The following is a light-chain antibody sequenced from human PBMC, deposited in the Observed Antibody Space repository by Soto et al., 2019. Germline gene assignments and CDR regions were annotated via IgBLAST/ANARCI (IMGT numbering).Light chain of an antibody. CDR2: DTS. CDR1: QSISSY. J-gene: IGKJ3*01. CDR3: QQRSNWPLT. Sequence: ELVLTQSPATLSLSPGERATLSCRASQSISSYLAWYQQKPGQAPSLLIYDTSNRATGIPARFSGSGSGTDFTLTISSLEPEDFAIYYCQQRSNWPLTFGPGTKVDIK. V-gene: IGKV3-11*01.